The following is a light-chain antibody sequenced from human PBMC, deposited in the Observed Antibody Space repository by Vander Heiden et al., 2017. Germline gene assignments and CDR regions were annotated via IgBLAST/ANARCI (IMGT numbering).Light chain of an antibody. CDR2: LGS. CDR3: MQALQTPPFT. CDR1: QSLLHSNGYNY. J-gene: IGKJ3*01. V-gene: IGKV2-28*01. Sequence: DIVMTQSPLSLPVTPGEPASIPCRSSQSLLHSNGYNYLDWYLQKPGQSPQLLIYLGSNRASGVPDRFSGSGSGTDFTLKISRVEAEDVGVYYCMQALQTPPFTFGSGTKVDIK.